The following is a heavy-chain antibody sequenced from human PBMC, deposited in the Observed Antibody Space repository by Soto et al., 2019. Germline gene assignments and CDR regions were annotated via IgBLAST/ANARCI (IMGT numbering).Heavy chain of an antibody. CDR1: GFTFSSYG. CDR3: AKEVSGVSSTSFYGMDV. V-gene: IGHV3-30*18. J-gene: IGHJ6*02. D-gene: IGHD2-2*01. Sequence: GGSPRLSCAASGFTFSSYGMHWVRQAPGKGLEWVAVISYDGSNKYYADSVKGRFTISRDNSKNTLYLQMNSLRAEDTAVYYCAKEVSGVSSTSFYGMDVWGQGTTVTVSS. CDR2: ISYDGSNK.